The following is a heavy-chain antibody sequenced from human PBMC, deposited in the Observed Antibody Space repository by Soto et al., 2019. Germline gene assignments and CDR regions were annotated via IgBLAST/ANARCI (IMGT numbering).Heavy chain of an antibody. CDR1: GYTFTSYG. Sequence: GASVKVSCKASGYTFTSYGISWVRQAPGQGLEWMGWISAYNGNTNYAQKLQGRVTMTTDTSTSTAYMELRSLRSDDTAVYYCAGEVVSGFLEWFYGMDVWGQGTTVTVSS. CDR2: ISAYNGNT. CDR3: AGEVVSGFLEWFYGMDV. V-gene: IGHV1-18*01. J-gene: IGHJ6*02. D-gene: IGHD3-3*01.